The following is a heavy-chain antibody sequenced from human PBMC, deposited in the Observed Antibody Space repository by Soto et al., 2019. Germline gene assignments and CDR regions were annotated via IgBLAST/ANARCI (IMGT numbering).Heavy chain of an antibody. Sequence: QVQLVQSGAEVKKPGSSVKVSCKASRGTFSSYAISWVRQAPGQGLEWMGGIIPIFGTANYAQKFQGRVTITADESTSTAYMELGSLRSEDTAVYYCARGPVGYYYDSSGYDDWGQGTLVTVSS. J-gene: IGHJ4*02. CDR3: ARGPVGYYYDSSGYDD. D-gene: IGHD3-22*01. V-gene: IGHV1-69*01. CDR2: IIPIFGTA. CDR1: RGTFSSYA.